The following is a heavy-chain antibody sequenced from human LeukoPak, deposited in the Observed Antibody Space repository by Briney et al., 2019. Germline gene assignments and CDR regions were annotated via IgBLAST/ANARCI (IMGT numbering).Heavy chain of an antibody. D-gene: IGHD3-10*01. Sequence: SETLSLTCTVSGDSISSYYWSWIRQPPGKGLEWIGYISYSGSTNYNPSLKSRVTISLDTSKNQFSLRLSSVTAADTAVYYCARTPITMVRGVIPHFDYWGQGTLVTVSS. J-gene: IGHJ4*02. CDR1: GDSISSYY. V-gene: IGHV4-59*12. CDR3: ARTPITMVRGVIPHFDY. CDR2: ISYSGST.